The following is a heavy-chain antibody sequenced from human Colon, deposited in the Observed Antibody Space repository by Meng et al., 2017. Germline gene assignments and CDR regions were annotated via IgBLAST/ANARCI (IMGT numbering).Heavy chain of an antibody. CDR2: IVPNSGGT. CDR3: ARSTPSLDY. Sequence: QVLLGCSCTHVKRPGPSGLVSCKPSGYISSDCYIPWARQAPRQLLEWIGLIVPNSGGTNYAQKFQGRVTMTRDTSISTTYMELIRLTSDDTAVYYCARSTPSLDYWGQGTLVTVSS. J-gene: IGHJ4*02. D-gene: IGHD2-15*01. V-gene: IGHV1-2*02. CDR1: GYISSDCY.